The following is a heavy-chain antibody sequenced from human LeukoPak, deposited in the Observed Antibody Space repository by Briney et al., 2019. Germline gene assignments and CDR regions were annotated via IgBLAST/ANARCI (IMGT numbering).Heavy chain of an antibody. Sequence: PGGSLRLSCAASGFTFSSCGMHWVRQAPGKGLEWVALIWYDGSNKYYADSVKGRFTISRDNSNNTLYLQMNSLRAEDTAVYYCACVGRGYYDSLDYWGQGNLVTVSS. CDR1: GFTFSSCG. CDR2: IWYDGSNK. J-gene: IGHJ4*02. D-gene: IGHD3-22*01. CDR3: ACVGRGYYDSLDY. V-gene: IGHV3-33*01.